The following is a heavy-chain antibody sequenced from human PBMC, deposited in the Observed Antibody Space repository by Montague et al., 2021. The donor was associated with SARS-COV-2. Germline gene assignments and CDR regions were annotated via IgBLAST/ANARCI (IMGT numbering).Heavy chain of an antibody. D-gene: IGHD1-26*01. CDR1: NYSVSSGYY. V-gene: IGHV4-38-2*02. CDR3: ARGVVGPTVLFLEY. J-gene: IGHJ4*02. Sequence: SETLSLTCTVSNYSVSSGYYWGWIRHFPGKGLEWIGFKFHSGSTXYNPALQSRVITSVDTSKNQVSLKLRSVSAADTAVYYCARGVVGPTVLFLEYWGQGILVAVSS. CDR2: KFHSGST.